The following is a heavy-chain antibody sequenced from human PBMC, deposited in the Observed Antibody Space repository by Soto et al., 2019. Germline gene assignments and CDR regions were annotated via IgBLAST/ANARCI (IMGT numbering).Heavy chain of an antibody. Sequence: SETLSLTCSVSGGSISSYCWSWIRQPPGKGLEWIGYIYDSGSTNYNSSLKSRVTISVDTSKNQFSLKLSSVTAADTAAYYCAREEGRYCTTTSCYGSRGIDYWGQGTLVTVSS. V-gene: IGHV4-59*01. D-gene: IGHD2-2*01. CDR3: AREEGRYCTTTSCYGSRGIDY. J-gene: IGHJ4*02. CDR2: IYDSGST. CDR1: GGSISSYC.